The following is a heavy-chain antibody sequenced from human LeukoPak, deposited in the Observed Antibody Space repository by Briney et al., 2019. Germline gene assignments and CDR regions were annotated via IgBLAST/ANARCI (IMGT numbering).Heavy chain of an antibody. Sequence: GGSLRLSCAASGFTFSSYAMSWVRQAPGKGLEWVSAISGSGGSTYYADSVKGRFTISRDNAKNSLYLQMNSLRAEDTAVYYCARNIPISPYFDYWGQGTLVTVSS. V-gene: IGHV3-23*01. CDR2: ISGSGGST. CDR3: ARNIPISPYFDY. CDR1: GFTFSSYA. J-gene: IGHJ4*02. D-gene: IGHD5-12*01.